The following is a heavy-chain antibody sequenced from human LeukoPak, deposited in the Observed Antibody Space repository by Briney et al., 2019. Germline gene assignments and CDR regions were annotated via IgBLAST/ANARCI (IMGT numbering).Heavy chain of an antibody. CDR3: ARCPMVRGVIAAFDI. Sequence: SETLSLTCTVSGGSISSSSYYWSWIRQPAGKGLEWIGRIYTSGSTNYNPSLKSRVTMSVDTSKNQFSLKLSSVTAADTAVYYCARCPMVRGVIAAFDIWGQGTMVTVSS. CDR1: GGSISSSSYY. V-gene: IGHV4-61*02. D-gene: IGHD3-10*01. J-gene: IGHJ3*02. CDR2: IYTSGST.